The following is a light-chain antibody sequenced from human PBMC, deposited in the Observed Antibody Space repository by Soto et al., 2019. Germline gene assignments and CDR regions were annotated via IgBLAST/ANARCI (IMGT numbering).Light chain of an antibody. CDR1: QSVTNDY. J-gene: IGKJ5*01. Sequence: EVVLTQSPGTLSLSPGERATLSCRASQSVTNDYLAWYQHKPGQAPRLLIYGASSGATDIPDRFSGSGSGTDFTLTISRLEPEDVAVYYCQQYGASPITFGPGTRLEIK. V-gene: IGKV3-20*01. CDR3: QQYGASPIT. CDR2: GAS.